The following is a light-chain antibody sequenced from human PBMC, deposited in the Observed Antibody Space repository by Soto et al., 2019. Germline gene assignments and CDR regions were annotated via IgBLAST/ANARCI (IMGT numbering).Light chain of an antibody. J-gene: IGKJ1*01. Sequence: EIVLTQSPGTLSLSPGERGTLSCRASQSVSSNYLAWYQQKPGQAPRLLIYAASSRATGIPDRFSGSGSGTDFTLTISRLEAEDFAMYYCQQYASSPRTFGQGTRVEIK. V-gene: IGKV3-20*01. CDR1: QSVSSNY. CDR2: AAS. CDR3: QQYASSPRT.